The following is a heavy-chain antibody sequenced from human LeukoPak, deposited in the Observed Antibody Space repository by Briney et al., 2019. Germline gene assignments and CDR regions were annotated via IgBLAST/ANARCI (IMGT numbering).Heavy chain of an antibody. CDR3: ARTGYCSSTSCYFRSYYFDY. V-gene: IGHV4-31*03. J-gene: IGHJ4*02. D-gene: IGHD2-2*01. CDR1: GGSISSGGYY. CDR2: IYYSGST. Sequence: SETLSLTCTVSGGSISSGGYYWSWIRQHPGKGLEWIGYIYYSGSTYYNPSLKSRVTISVDTSKNQFSLKLSSVTAADTAVYYCARTGYCSSTSCYFRSYYFDYWGQGTLVTVSS.